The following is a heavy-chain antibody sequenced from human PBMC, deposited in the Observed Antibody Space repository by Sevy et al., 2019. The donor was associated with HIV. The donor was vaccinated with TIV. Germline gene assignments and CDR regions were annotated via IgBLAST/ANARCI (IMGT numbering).Heavy chain of an antibody. D-gene: IGHD3-22*01. CDR1: GFTFSSYP. V-gene: IGHV3-30*04. CDR3: GRDREMVNYDGSSCSIDY. Sequence: GGSLRLSCAASGFTFSSYPMHWVRQAPGKGLEWVAVISFDGSTKYYADSVKGRLTISRDNSKNKLYVQMNSLRAEDTAVVYCGRDREMVNYDGSSCSIDYWGQGTLVTVSS. CDR2: ISFDGSTK. J-gene: IGHJ4*02.